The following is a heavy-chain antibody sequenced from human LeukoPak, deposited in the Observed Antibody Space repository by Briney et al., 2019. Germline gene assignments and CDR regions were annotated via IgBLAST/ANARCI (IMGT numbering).Heavy chain of an antibody. J-gene: IGHJ4*02. D-gene: IGHD3-22*01. CDR2: TRSKANSYTT. Sequence: GGSLRLSCAVSGFSFSDHYMDWVRQAPGKGLEWVGRTRSKANSYTTEYAASVKGRFTISSDDSKNSLYPQMNSLKTEDTAVYYCARDYYDGSGYYQDYWGQGTLVTVSS. CDR1: GFSFSDHY. V-gene: IGHV3-72*01. CDR3: ARDYYDGSGYYQDY.